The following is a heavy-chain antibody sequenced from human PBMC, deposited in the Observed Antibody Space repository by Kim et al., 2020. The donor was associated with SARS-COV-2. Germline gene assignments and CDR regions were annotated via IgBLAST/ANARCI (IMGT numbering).Heavy chain of an antibody. CDR3: ARRTYYYDSSGYYYNWYFDL. J-gene: IGHJ2*01. V-gene: IGHV4-34*01. D-gene: IGHD3-22*01. Sequence: SETLSLTCAVYGGSFSGYYWSWIRQPPGKGLEWIGEINHSGSTNYNPSLKSRVTISVDTSKNQFSLKLSSVTAADTAVYYCARRTYYYDSSGYYYNWYFDLWAVTPWSLSPQ. CDR2: INHSGST. CDR1: GGSFSGYY.